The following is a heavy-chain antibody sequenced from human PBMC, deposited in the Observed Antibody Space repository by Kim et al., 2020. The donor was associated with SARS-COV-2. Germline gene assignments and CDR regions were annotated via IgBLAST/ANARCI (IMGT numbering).Heavy chain of an antibody. J-gene: IGHJ4*02. V-gene: IGHV1-2*02. CDR1: GYTFTGYY. D-gene: IGHD1-26*01. Sequence: ASVKVSCKASGYTFTGYYLHWVRQAPGQGLEWMGWINPNSGGTNYAQKFQGRVTMTRDTSISTAYMELTSLRSDDTAVYYCGGRMGSLIDYWGQGTLVTVSS. CDR3: GGRMGSLIDY. CDR2: INPNSGGT.